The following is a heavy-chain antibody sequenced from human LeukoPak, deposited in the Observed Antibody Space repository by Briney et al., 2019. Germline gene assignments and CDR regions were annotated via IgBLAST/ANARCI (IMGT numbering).Heavy chain of an antibody. CDR1: GVSISSTTLY. CDR3: AGAPAGGSDWLSPFDY. Sequence: SETLSLTCTVPGVSISSTTLYWGWVRQSPGKGLEWFATIYYSGTPYYNPSLKSRVAISVDTSKNQFSLKLTSVTAADTAIYYCAGAPAGGSDWLSPFDYWGQGTLVTVSS. V-gene: IGHV4-39*01. CDR2: IYYSGTP. J-gene: IGHJ4*02. D-gene: IGHD3-9*01.